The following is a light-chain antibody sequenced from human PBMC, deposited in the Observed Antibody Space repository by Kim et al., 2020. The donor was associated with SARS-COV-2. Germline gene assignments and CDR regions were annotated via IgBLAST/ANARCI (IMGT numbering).Light chain of an antibody. CDR2: RDS. J-gene: IGLJ2*01. V-gene: IGLV3-9*01. Sequence: SVALGQTGRVTCGGNNIGSKNVHWYQQKPGQAPVLVIYRDSNRPSGIPERFSGSNSGNTATLTISRAQAGDEADYYCQVWDSSTVVFGGGTQLTVL. CDR1: NIGSKN. CDR3: QVWDSSTVV.